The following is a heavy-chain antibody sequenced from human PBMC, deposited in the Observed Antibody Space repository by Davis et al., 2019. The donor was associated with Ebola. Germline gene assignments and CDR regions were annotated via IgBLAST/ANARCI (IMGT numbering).Heavy chain of an antibody. CDR2: ITGSGGSA. CDR1: GFTFSSYA. Sequence: PGGSLRLSCAASGFTFSSYAMIWVRQAPGKGLEWVSTITGSGGSAYYADSVKGRFTISRDNYKNTLYLQMNSLRAEDTAVYYCAKSGVAYDSSGYYDYWGQGTLVTVSS. D-gene: IGHD3-22*01. V-gene: IGHV3-23*01. CDR3: AKSGVAYDSSGYYDY. J-gene: IGHJ4*02.